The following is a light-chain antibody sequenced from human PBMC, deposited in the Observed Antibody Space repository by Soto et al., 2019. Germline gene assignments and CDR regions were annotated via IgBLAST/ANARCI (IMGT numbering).Light chain of an antibody. CDR3: QQSYSTVIT. V-gene: IGKV1-39*01. CDR2: AAS. Sequence: DMQMTHSPSSRSASVGERVTSTGRASQSISSYLNWYQQKPGKAPKLLIYAASSLQSGVPSRFSGSGSGTDFTLTISSLQPEDFATYYCQQSYSTVITFGQGTRLEIK. J-gene: IGKJ5*01. CDR1: QSISSY.